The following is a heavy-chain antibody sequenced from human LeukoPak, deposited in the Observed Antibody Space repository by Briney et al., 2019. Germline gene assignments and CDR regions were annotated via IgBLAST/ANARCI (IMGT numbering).Heavy chain of an antibody. CDR3: AKSLYGGCDY. J-gene: IGHJ4*02. CDR1: GFSFSTYA. V-gene: IGHV3-23*01. Sequence: TGGSLRLSCAASGFSFSTYAMSWVRQAPGKGLEWVSGVHGNGGSTSYADSVKGRFTIFRDNSKNTVYLQMNSLRVEDTAVYYCAKSLYGGCDYWGQGTVVTVSS. CDR2: VHGNGGST. D-gene: IGHD3-16*02.